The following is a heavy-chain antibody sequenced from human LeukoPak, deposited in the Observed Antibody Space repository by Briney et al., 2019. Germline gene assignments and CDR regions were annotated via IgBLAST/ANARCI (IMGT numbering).Heavy chain of an antibody. J-gene: IGHJ4*02. CDR2: IYYSGST. Sequence: PSETLSLTCTVPGGSISSSSYYWGWIRQPPGKGLEWIGSIYYSGSTYYNPSLKSRVTISVDTSKNQFSLKLSSVSAADTAVYYCAGRRTFPYWGQGLLVTVSS. CDR3: AGRRTFPY. D-gene: IGHD1-14*01. V-gene: IGHV4-39*01. CDR1: GGSISSSSYY.